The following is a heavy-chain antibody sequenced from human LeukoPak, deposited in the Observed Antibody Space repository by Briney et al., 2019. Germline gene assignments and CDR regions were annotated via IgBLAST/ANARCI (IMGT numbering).Heavy chain of an antibody. CDR1: GYTFTTYG. V-gene: IGHV1-18*01. CDR2: ISAKNGNT. Sequence: GASVKVSCKASGYTFTTYGITWVRQAPGQGLEWVGWISAKNGNTNYAQDFQGRVTLTRDTSTSAVSMELRRLRSDDTAVYYYARARPQNYDSSHYYSAAFDIWGQGTMVTVSS. CDR3: ARARPQNYDSSHYYSAAFDI. D-gene: IGHD3-22*01. J-gene: IGHJ3*02.